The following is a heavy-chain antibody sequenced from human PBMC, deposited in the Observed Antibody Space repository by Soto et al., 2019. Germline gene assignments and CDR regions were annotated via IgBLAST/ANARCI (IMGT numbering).Heavy chain of an antibody. V-gene: IGHV3-23*01. D-gene: IGHD3-9*01. CDR2: SSGSGGST. CDR1: GFTFSSYA. J-gene: IGHJ4*02. CDR3: AKASDILTGSDY. Sequence: PGGSLRLSCAASGFTFSSYAMSWVRQAPGKGLEWVSASSGSGGSTYYADSVKGRVTISRDNSKNTLYRQMNSLRAEDTAVYYCAKASDILTGSDYWGQGTLVTVSS.